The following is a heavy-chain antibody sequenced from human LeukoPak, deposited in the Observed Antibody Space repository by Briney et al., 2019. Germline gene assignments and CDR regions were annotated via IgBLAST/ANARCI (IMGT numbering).Heavy chain of an antibody. V-gene: IGHV3-48*01. CDR1: GFTFSTYS. CDR3: SRLRGYSYGYADY. J-gene: IGHJ4*02. Sequence: GGSLRLSCAASGFTFSTYSMNWVRQAPGKGLEWVSYISTSGSTIDYVDSVKGRFTISRDNAKNSLYLQMNNLRAEDTAVYYCSRLRGYSYGYADYWGQGTLVTVSS. D-gene: IGHD5-18*01. CDR2: ISTSGSTI.